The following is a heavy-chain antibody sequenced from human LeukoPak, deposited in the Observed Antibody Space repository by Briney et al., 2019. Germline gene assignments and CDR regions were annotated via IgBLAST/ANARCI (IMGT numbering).Heavy chain of an antibody. CDR3: ARSVAGDY. CDR2: ISAYNGNT. CDR1: GYTFTSYG. V-gene: IGHV1-18*01. D-gene: IGHD6-19*01. J-gene: IGHJ4*02. Sequence: ASVKVSCKASGYTFTSYGISWVRQAPGRGLEWMGWISAYNGNTNYAQKLQGRVTMTRDTSISTAYMELSRLRSDDTAVYYCARSVAGDYWGQGTLVTVSS.